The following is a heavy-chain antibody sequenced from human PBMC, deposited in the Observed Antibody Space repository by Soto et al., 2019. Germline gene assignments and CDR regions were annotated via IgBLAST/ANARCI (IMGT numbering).Heavy chain of an antibody. CDR1: GGSISRYY. CDR2: VYSSGIA. D-gene: IGHD4-17*01. J-gene: IGHJ3*02. CDR3: ASVVHYGGHSDELDI. V-gene: IGHV4-59*12. Sequence: SETLSLTCTVSGGSISRYYWTWIRQPPGKRLEWIGYVYSSGIAKSSPSLQSRVTISLETSNNDFSLKLSSVTAADTAVYYCASVVHYGGHSDELDIWGQGTMVTVSS.